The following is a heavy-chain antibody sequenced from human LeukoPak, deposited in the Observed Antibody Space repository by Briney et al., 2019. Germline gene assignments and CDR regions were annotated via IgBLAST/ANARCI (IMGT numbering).Heavy chain of an antibody. V-gene: IGHV3-48*01. CDR3: ARDISSGSQLPDY. CDR1: GFTFSNYN. D-gene: IGHD3-10*01. CDR2: ISSSSRTI. Sequence: GSLRLSCAASGFTFSNYNMNWVRQAPGKGLEWLSYISSSSRTIYYADSVKGRFTISRDNAKNSLYLQMNSLRAEDTAVYYCARDISSGSQLPDYWGQGTLVIVSS. J-gene: IGHJ4*02.